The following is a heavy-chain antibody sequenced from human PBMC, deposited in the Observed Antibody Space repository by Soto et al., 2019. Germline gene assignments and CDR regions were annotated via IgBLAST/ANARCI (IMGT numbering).Heavy chain of an antibody. CDR1: GFTFSSYG. Sequence: PGGSLRLSCAASGFTFSSYGMHWVRQAPGKGLEWVAVIWYDGSNKYYADSVKGRFTISRDNSKNTLYLQMNSLRAEDTAVYYCARDYHLYYDFWCGENWFDPWGQGTLVTVSS. V-gene: IGHV3-33*01. CDR3: ARDYHLYYDFWCGENWFDP. J-gene: IGHJ5*02. D-gene: IGHD3-3*01. CDR2: IWYDGSNK.